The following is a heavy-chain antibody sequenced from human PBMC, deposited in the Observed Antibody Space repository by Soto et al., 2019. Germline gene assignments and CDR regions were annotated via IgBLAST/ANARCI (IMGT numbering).Heavy chain of an antibody. CDR1: GYTFTSYY. D-gene: IGHD3-22*01. V-gene: IGHV1-46*01. J-gene: IGHJ4*02. Sequence: GASVKVSCKASGYTFTSYYMHWVRQAPGQGLEWMGIINPSGGSTSYAQKFQGRVTMTRDTSTSTVYMELSSLRSEDTAVYYCARDPRSVVVITTAYYFDYWGQGTLVTVSS. CDR2: INPSGGST. CDR3: ARDPRSVVVITTAYYFDY.